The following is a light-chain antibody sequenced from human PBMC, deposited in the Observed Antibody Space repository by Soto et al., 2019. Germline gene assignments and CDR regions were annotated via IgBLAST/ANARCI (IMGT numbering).Light chain of an antibody. CDR3: QQRSDWPST. J-gene: IGKJ4*01. CDR1: QSVSSY. CDR2: DAS. Sequence: EIVLTQSPATLSLSPGERATLSCRASQSVSSYLDWYQQKPGQAPRLLIYDASNRATGIPARFSGSGSGTYFTLTISSLEPDDFAVYYCQQRSDWPSTFGGGTKVQIK. V-gene: IGKV3-11*01.